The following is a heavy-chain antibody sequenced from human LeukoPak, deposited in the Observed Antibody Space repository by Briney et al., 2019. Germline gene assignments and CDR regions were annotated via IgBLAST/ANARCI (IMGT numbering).Heavy chain of an antibody. CDR2: ISSSGVNT. CDR1: GFSFSSYA. J-gene: IGHJ4*02. Sequence: GGSLRLSCAASGFSFSSYAMTWVRQAPGKGLEWVSSISSSGVNTYLADSVQGRFTTSRDNSKNTLYLQMNTLRVEDTAVYFCAKFTYTSSSRAFDYWGQGTLVTVSS. D-gene: IGHD6-6*01. CDR3: AKFTYTSSSRAFDY. V-gene: IGHV3-23*01.